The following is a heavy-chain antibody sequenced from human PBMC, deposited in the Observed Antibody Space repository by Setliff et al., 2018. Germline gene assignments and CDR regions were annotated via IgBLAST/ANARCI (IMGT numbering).Heavy chain of an antibody. CDR3: ARERLYYDDLTGFSPEAFDI. D-gene: IGHD3-9*01. J-gene: IGHJ3*02. CDR1: GGSFSDYY. Sequence: PSETLSLTCTVYGGSFSDYYWGWIRQSPGKRPEWIAEINQSGNTNYNPSLKARLTISVDNSKNQFSLQLTSVTAADTALYFCARERLYYDDLTGFSPEAFDIWGQGTMVTVSS. V-gene: IGHV4-34*01. CDR2: INQSGNT.